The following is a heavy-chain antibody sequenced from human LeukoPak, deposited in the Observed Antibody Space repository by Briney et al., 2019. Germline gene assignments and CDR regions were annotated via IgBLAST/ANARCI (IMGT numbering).Heavy chain of an antibody. CDR2: IYYSGST. CDR3: ARESSRYYGSTYYFDY. D-gene: IGHD3-10*01. V-gene: IGHV4-61*01. J-gene: IGHJ4*02. Sequence: PSETLSLTCTVSGGSVSSGSYYWSWIRQPPGKGLEWIGYIYYSGSTNYNPSLKSRVTISADTSKNQFSLKLSSVTAADTAVYYCARESSRYYGSTYYFDYWGQGTLVTVSS. CDR1: GGSVSSGSYY.